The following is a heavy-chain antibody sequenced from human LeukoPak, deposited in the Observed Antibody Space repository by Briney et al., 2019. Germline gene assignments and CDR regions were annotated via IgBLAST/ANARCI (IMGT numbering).Heavy chain of an antibody. CDR1: GFPFSTYS. J-gene: IGHJ6*03. CDR2: IGGIGGST. CDR3: ARGIPYYYYYMDV. Sequence: GGSLRLSCAASGFPFSTYSMSCVRQAPGKGLEWLSAIGGIGGSTYYADSVKGRFTISRDNAKNSLYLQMNSLRAEDTAVYYCARGIPYYYYYMDVWGKGTTVTISS. V-gene: IGHV3-23*01.